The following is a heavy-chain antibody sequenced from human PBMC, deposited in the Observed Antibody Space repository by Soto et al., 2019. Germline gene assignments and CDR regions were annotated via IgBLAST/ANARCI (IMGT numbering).Heavy chain of an antibody. Sequence: GGSLRLSCSASGFTFSSYAMHWVRQAPGKGLEYVSAISSNGGSTYYADSVKGRFTISRDNSKSTLYLQMNSLRAEDTALYYCAKGRSYYYYYGTDVWGNDTPVPVAS. CDR2: ISSNGGST. J-gene: IGHJ6*01. CDR1: GFTFSSYA. V-gene: IGHV3-64*04. CDR3: AKGRSYYYYYGTDV.